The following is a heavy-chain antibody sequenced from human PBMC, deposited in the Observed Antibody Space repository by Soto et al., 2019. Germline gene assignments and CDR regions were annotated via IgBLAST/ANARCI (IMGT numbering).Heavy chain of an antibody. J-gene: IGHJ4*02. CDR3: ARVRPPTRSRPAGVLYYFDY. CDR1: GASVSSSHW. Sequence: QVHLQESGPGLVKPSGTLSLTCAVSGASVSSSHWWTWVRQPPGKGLEWIGQIYHVGFTSYTPSLKNRVSLSIVQSSAQFSLQVSSGTGADTVVYYCARVRPPTRSRPAGVLYYFDYWGQGTLVTVSS. D-gene: IGHD2-2*01. V-gene: IGHV4-4*02. CDR2: IYHVGFT.